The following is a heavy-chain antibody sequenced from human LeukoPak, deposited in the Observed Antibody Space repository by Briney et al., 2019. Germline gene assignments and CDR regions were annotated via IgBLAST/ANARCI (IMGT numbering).Heavy chain of an antibody. CDR3: AREEGWLQHIDY. D-gene: IGHD5-24*01. V-gene: IGHV4-39*07. CDR1: GGSISSSSYY. Sequence: SETLSLTCTVSGGSISSSSYYWGWIRQPPGKGLEWIGSIYYSGSTYYNPSLKSRVTISVDTSKNQFSLKLSSVTAADTAVYYCAREEGWLQHIDYWGQGTLVTVSS. CDR2: IYYSGST. J-gene: IGHJ4*02.